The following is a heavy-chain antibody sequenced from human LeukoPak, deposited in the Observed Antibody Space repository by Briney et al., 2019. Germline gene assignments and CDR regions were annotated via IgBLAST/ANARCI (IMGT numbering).Heavy chain of an antibody. V-gene: IGHV3-48*04. D-gene: IGHD3-22*01. CDR1: GFTFSSYS. CDR3: ARAAASQMYDSSGYYPGY. CDR2: ISSSSSTI. J-gene: IGHJ4*02. Sequence: PGRSLRLSCAASGFTFSSYSMNWVRQAPGKGLEWVSYISSSSSTIYYADSVKGRFTISRDNAKNSLYLQMNSLRAEDTAVYYCARAAASQMYDSSGYYPGYWGQGTLVTVSS.